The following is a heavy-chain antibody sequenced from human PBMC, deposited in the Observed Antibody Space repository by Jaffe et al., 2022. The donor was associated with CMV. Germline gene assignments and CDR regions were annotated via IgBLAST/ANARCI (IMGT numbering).Heavy chain of an antibody. J-gene: IGHJ4*02. V-gene: IGHV3-33*01. D-gene: IGHD3-22*01. CDR2: IWYDGSNK. CDR3: ARDRAYYYDSSGSMDY. Sequence: QVQLVESGGGVVQPGRSLRLSCAASGFTFSSYGMHWVRQAPGKGLEWVAVIWYDGSNKYYADSVKGRFTISRDNSKNTLYLQMNSLRAEDTAVYYCARDRAYYYDSSGSMDYWGQGTLVTVSS. CDR1: GFTFSSYG.